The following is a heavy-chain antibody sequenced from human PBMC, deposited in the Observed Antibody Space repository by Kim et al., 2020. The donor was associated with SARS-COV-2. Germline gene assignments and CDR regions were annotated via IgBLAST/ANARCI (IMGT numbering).Heavy chain of an antibody. Sequence: KGRFTISRYNAENSLYLQMNSLRAEDTAVYYCASGGCGGNSGLSRELFDYWGQGILVTVSS. V-gene: IGHV3-11*06. CDR3: ASGGCGGNSGLSRELFDY. D-gene: IGHD2-15*01. J-gene: IGHJ4*02.